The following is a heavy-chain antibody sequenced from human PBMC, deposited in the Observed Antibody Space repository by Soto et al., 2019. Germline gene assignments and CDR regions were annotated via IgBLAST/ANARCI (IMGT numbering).Heavy chain of an antibody. CDR2: INHSGST. V-gene: IGHV4-34*01. CDR3: AIDYGDYTAFYI. CDR1: GGSFSGYY. J-gene: IGHJ3*02. D-gene: IGHD4-17*01. Sequence: SVTLPLTCSIYGGSFSGYYWIWIRQPPGKGLEWIGEINHSGSTNYNPSLKSRVTISVDTSKNQFSLKLSSVTAADTAVYYCAIDYGDYTAFYIWGQEDMVTISS.